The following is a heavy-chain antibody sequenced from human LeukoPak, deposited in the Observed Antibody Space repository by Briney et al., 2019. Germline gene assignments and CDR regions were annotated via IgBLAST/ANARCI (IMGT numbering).Heavy chain of an antibody. CDR2: IKRDGSEK. Sequence: PGGSLRLSCAASGFTFSRYWMSWVRQAPGKGLEWAANIKRDGSEKYYVDSVKGRFSISRDNAKNSLYLQMNSLRAEDTAVYYCARDKTYYDILTGYFFYYFDYWGQGTLVTVSS. J-gene: IGHJ4*02. V-gene: IGHV3-7*01. D-gene: IGHD3-9*01. CDR3: ARDKTYYDILTGYFFYYFDY. CDR1: GFTFSRYW.